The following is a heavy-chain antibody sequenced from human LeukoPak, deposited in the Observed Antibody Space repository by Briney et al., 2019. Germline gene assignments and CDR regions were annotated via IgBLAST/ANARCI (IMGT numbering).Heavy chain of an antibody. Sequence: PGGSLRLSCAASGFTFSSHAMSWVRQAPGKGLEWVSAISGSGRSTYYADSVKGRFTISRDNSKNTLYLQMNSLRAEDTAVYYCAKCRSTIFGVVITTYFDYWGQGTLVTVSS. CDR3: AKCRSTIFGVVITTYFDY. CDR1: GFTFSSHA. J-gene: IGHJ4*02. V-gene: IGHV3-23*01. CDR2: ISGSGRST. D-gene: IGHD3-3*01.